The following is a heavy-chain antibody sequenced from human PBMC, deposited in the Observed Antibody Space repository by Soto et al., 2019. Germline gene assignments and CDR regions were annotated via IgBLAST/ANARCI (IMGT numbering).Heavy chain of an antibody. CDR3: ARNMRAFWAGSYSPSISPAY. J-gene: IGHJ4*02. CDR2: ISYDGGNK. D-gene: IGHD3-3*01. CDR1: GFTFSTYA. Sequence: QVQLVESGGGVVQPGRSLRLSDAASGFTFSTYALSRVRQSQGQGLEWVAVISYDGGNKYYAASVKGRFTISRDNSKNTMYRYMSSLTAEETAVYYCARNMRAFWAGSYSPSISPAYSGQGALVTVFS. V-gene: IGHV3-30*04.